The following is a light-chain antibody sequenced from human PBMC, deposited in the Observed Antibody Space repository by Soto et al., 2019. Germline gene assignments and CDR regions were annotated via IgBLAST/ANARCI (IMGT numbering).Light chain of an antibody. CDR3: QQYNNWLALT. CDR1: QSVSSN. V-gene: IGKV3-15*01. J-gene: IGKJ4*01. CDR2: GAS. Sequence: EIVMTQSPATLSVSPGERATLSCRASQSVSSNLAWYQQKPGQAPRLLIYGASTRATGIPARFSGSGSVTEFTLTISSLQSEDFAVYHCQQYNNWLALTFGGGTKVEIK.